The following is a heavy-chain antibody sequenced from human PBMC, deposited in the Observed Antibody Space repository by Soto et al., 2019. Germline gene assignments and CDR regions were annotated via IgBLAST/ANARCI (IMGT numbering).Heavy chain of an antibody. V-gene: IGHV2-5*02. D-gene: IGHD1-7*01. CDR1: GFSFSTSGVG. CDR3: AHITGTALVSS. CDR2: VYGDDGK. Sequence: QITLKESGPTLVKPTQTLTLTCTFSGFSFSTSGVGVGWIRQPPGKALEWLALVYGDDGKRYSPSLKSRLTITKDIYKNQVVLTMTNMDPVDTATFYCAHITGTALVSSWGQGALVTVSS. J-gene: IGHJ5*02.